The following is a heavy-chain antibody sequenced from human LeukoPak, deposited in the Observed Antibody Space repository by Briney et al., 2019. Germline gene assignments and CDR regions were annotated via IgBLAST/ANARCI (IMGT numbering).Heavy chain of an antibody. J-gene: IGHJ6*03. V-gene: IGHV3-43*01. Sequence: GGSLRLSCAASGFTFDDYNLHWVRQAPGKGLEWVSLITWNGDSTYYADSVEGRFTISRDNSKNSLYLQMNSLRTEDTALYYCAKDKWLRGYYYYYMDVWGKGATVTVSS. CDR3: AKDKWLRGYYYYYMDV. CDR1: GFTFDDYN. CDR2: ITWNGDST. D-gene: IGHD5-12*01.